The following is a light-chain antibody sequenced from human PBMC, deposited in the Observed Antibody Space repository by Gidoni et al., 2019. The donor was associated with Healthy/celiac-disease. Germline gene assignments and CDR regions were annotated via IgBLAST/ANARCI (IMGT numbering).Light chain of an antibody. V-gene: IGKV1-39*01. CDR3: QQSYSTPRS. Sequence: DIQMTQSPSSLSASVGDRVTITCRASQSISSYLNWYQHKPGKAPKLLIYAASSLQSGVPSRLRGSGSGTDFTPTISSLQPEDFATYYCQQSYSTPRSFGQGTKLEIK. J-gene: IGKJ2*04. CDR2: AAS. CDR1: QSISSY.